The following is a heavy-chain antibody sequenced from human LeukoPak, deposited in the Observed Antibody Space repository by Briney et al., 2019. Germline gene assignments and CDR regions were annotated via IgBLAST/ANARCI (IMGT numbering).Heavy chain of an antibody. V-gene: IGHV3-7*01. Sequence: PGGSLRLSCAASGFTFSSYWMSWVRQAPGKGLEWVANIKQDGSEKYYVDSVKGRFTISRDNSKNTLYLQMNSLRAEDTAVYYCARDIEMATIASYYFDYWGQGTLVTVSS. D-gene: IGHD5-24*01. CDR3: ARDIEMATIASYYFDY. J-gene: IGHJ4*02. CDR2: IKQDGSEK. CDR1: GFTFSSYW.